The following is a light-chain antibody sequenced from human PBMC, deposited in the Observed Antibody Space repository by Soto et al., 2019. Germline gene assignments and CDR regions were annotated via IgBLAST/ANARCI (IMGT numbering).Light chain of an antibody. V-gene: IGKV3-15*01. CDR3: QQYNNWPRT. CDR2: GAS. CDR1: QSVGSK. Sequence: EIVMTQSPATMSVSPGEKATLSCRASQSVGSKLAWYWQKPGQSPRLLIYGASTRATGVPARFSGGGSGTEFTLTISRLQSEDFAIYYCQQYNNWPRTFGQGTKVDI. J-gene: IGKJ1*01.